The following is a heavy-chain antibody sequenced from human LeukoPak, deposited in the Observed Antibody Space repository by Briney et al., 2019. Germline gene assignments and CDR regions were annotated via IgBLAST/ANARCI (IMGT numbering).Heavy chain of an antibody. J-gene: IGHJ4*02. CDR3: AREESGGLFDY. V-gene: IGHV1-46*01. D-gene: IGHD3-16*01. Sequence: ASVKVSCKASGYTFTRYYIHWVRQAPGQGLEWMGRVNPSGGTTTYAQKFQGRVTVTRDTPTSTVYMEMSSLRPEDTAVYYCAREESGGLFDYWGQGTLLTVSS. CDR1: GYTFTRYY. CDR2: VNPSGGTT.